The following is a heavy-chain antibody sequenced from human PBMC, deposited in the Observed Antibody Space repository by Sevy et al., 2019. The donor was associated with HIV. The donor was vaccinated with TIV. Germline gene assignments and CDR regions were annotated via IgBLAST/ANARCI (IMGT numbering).Heavy chain of an antibody. CDR1: GYSFTSYW. V-gene: IGHV5-51*01. D-gene: IGHD1-26*01. Sequence: GESLKISCKGSGYSFTSYWIGWVRQMPGKGLEWMGIIYPGDSYTRYSPSFQGQVTISGDKSVSTAYLQWCSLKASDTAMFYCARRSTGIVGTHFDYWGLGTLVTVSS. CDR2: IYPGDSYT. CDR3: ARRSTGIVGTHFDY. J-gene: IGHJ4*02.